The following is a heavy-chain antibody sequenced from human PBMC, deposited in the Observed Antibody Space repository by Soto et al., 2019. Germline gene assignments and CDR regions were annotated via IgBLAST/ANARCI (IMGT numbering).Heavy chain of an antibody. CDR1: GGSFSGNY. J-gene: IGHJ6*02. D-gene: IGHD3-22*01. Sequence: TSETLSLTCAVYGGSFSGNYWSWIRQPPGKGLEWIGEINHSGSTNYNPSLRSRVTLSVDTSKNQFSLNLNSVTAADTAVYYCATIRLRGYYGGSYGMDVWGQGTTVTVSS. CDR3: ATIRLRGYYGGSYGMDV. CDR2: INHSGST. V-gene: IGHV4-34*01.